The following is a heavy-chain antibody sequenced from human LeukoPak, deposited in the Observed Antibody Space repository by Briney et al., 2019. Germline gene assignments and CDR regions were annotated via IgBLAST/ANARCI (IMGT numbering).Heavy chain of an antibody. D-gene: IGHD3-10*01. CDR2: IYSDGST. V-gene: IGHV3-53*01. CDR1: GFTVSSNY. CDR3: ANALFYYDSRTRHFYFDS. J-gene: IGHJ4*02. Sequence: PGGSLRLSCAASGFTVSSNYMSWVRQAPGKGLEWGSIIYSDGSTYYADSVKGRFTISRGNSKNTLYLQMNSLRAEDTAVFYCANALFYYDSRTRHFYFDSWGQGTLVTVSS.